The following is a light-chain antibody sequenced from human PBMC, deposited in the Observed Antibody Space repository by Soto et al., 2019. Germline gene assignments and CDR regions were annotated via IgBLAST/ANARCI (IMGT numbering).Light chain of an antibody. CDR1: SSNLGSNT. CDR2: GQN. J-gene: IGLJ2*01. Sequence: HSVLTQPPSASGTPGQRVTISCSGSSSNLGSNTVHWYQQLPGTARKLHIYGQNQRTSGVPDRFTGSKFGTSASLAISGLQSEYEADYYCAVWDYSLDGRLFVGGTMLTVL. CDR3: AVWDYSLDGRL. V-gene: IGLV1-44*01.